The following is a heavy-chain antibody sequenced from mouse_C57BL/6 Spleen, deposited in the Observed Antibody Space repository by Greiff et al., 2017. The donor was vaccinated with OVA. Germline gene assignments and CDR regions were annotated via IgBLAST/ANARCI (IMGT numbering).Heavy chain of an antibody. J-gene: IGHJ3*01. Sequence: VQVVESGAELVKPGASVKISCKASGYAFSSYWMNWVKQRPGKGLEWIGQIYPGDGDTNYNGKFKGKATLTADKSSSTAYMQLSSLTSEDSAVYFCARLGITTVVERFAYWGQGTLVTVSA. CDR2: IYPGDGDT. CDR1: GYAFSSYW. CDR3: ARLGITTVVERFAY. V-gene: IGHV1-80*01. D-gene: IGHD1-1*01.